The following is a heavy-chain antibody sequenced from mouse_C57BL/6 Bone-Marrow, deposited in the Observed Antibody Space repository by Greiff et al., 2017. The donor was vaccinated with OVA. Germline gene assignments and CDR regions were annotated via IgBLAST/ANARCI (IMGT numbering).Heavy chain of an antibody. V-gene: IGHV14-4*01. CDR3: TYRGAMDY. CDR2: IDPENGDP. CDR1: GFNIKDDY. Sequence: VQLKESGAELVRPGASVKLSCTASGFNIKDDYMHWVKQRPEQGLEWIGWIDPENGDPEYASKFQGKATITADTSSNTAYLQLSSLTSEDTAVYYCTYRGAMDYWGQGTSVTVSS. J-gene: IGHJ4*01.